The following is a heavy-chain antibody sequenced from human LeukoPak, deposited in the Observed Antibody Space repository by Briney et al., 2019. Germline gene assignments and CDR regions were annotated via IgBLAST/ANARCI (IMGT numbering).Heavy chain of an antibody. V-gene: IGHV3-21*01. CDR1: GFTFSSYR. D-gene: IGHD2-15*01. Sequence: GGSPRLSCAASGFTFSSYRMNWVRQAPGKGLEWVSSISSSSSYIYYADSVKGRFTISRDNAKHSLYLQMNSLRAEDTAVYYCARAYRSGENDAFDIWGQGTMVTVSS. CDR2: ISSSSSYI. J-gene: IGHJ3*02. CDR3: ARAYRSGENDAFDI.